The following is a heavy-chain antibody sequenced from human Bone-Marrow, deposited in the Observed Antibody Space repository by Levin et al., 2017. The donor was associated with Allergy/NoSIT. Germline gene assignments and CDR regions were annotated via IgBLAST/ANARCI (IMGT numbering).Heavy chain of an antibody. J-gene: IGHJ6*03. CDR1: GYTFKNYG. CDR2: ISINNGNT. Sequence: PGESLKISCKASGYTFKNYGISWVRQAPGQGLQWMGWISINNGNTNYAQKFQGRVTMTTDTSTSTTYMELRRLKSDDTAVYYCARVDGGRAWLGYYYYMDVWGKGTTVTVSS. CDR3: ARVDGGRAWLGYYYYMDV. D-gene: IGHD3-16*01. V-gene: IGHV1-18*01.